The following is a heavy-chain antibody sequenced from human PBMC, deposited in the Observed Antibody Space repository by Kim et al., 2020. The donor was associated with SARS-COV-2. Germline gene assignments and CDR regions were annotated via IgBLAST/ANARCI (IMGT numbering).Heavy chain of an antibody. Sequence: GGSLRLSCAASGFTFSSYGMHWVRQAPGKGLEWVAVISYDGSNKYYADSVKGRFTISRDNSKNTLYLQMNSLRAEDTAVYYCAKGQLRFLEWLSNFDYWG. CDR2: ISYDGSNK. D-gene: IGHD3-3*01. CDR3: AKGQLRFLEWLSNFDY. CDR1: GFTFSSYG. J-gene: IGHJ4*01. V-gene: IGHV3-30*18.